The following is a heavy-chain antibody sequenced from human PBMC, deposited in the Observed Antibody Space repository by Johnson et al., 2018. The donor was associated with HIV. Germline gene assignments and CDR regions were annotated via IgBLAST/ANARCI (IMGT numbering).Heavy chain of an antibody. CDR1: AFSFSNYP. CDR3: ARPVIAADDAFDI. D-gene: IGHD6-13*01. Sequence: QVQLVESGGGVVQPGRSLRLSCAASAFSFSNYPMHWVRQAPGKGLEWVAVISYDGSNKYYADSVKGRFTISRDNSKNTLYLQMNSLRAEDTAVYYCARPVIAADDAFDIWGQGTMVTVSS. J-gene: IGHJ3*02. CDR2: ISYDGSNK. V-gene: IGHV3-30*04.